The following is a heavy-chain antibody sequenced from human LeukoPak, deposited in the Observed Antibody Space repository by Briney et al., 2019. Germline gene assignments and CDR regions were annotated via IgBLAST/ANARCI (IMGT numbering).Heavy chain of an antibody. V-gene: IGHV4-38-2*02. CDR2: IYHSGST. D-gene: IGHD3-10*01. CDR3: ARRFQLLWFGELMDPIQAFDI. J-gene: IGHJ3*02. Sequence: SETLSLTCTVSGYSISSGYYWGWSRQPPGKGLEWIGSIYHSGSTYYNPSLKSRVTISVDTSKNQFSLKLSSVTAADTAVYYCARRFQLLWFGELMDPIQAFDIWGQGTMVTVSS. CDR1: GYSISSGYY.